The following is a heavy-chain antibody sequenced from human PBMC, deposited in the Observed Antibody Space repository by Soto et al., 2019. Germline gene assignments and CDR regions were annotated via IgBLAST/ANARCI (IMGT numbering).Heavy chain of an antibody. CDR3: ARHTSRPYDYLWGRYLQGVNWFDP. CDR2: IYYSGST. Sequence: QVQLQESGPGLVKPSETLSLTCTVSGGSISSYYWSWIRQPPGKGLEWIGYIYYSGSTNYNPSLNDRVTRSVATSKIQFSRKLSSVTAADTAVYYCARHTSRPYDYLWGRYLQGVNWFDPWGQGTLVTVSS. V-gene: IGHV4-59*08. J-gene: IGHJ5*02. CDR1: GGSISSYY. D-gene: IGHD3-16*02.